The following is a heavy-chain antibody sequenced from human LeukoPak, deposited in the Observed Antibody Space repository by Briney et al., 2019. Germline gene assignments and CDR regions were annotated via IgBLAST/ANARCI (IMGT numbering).Heavy chain of an antibody. J-gene: IGHJ3*02. Sequence: PSETLSLTCSVSGASTIAYYWSWIRQPPGKGLEWIGYIYYSGNTKYNPSLKSRATISVDTSKNQFSLRLSSVSAADTAMYYCARPYSSSWYGAFDIWGRGTMVTVSS. CDR2: IYYSGNT. CDR3: ARPYSSSWYGAFDI. CDR1: GASTIAYY. D-gene: IGHD6-13*01. V-gene: IGHV4-59*08.